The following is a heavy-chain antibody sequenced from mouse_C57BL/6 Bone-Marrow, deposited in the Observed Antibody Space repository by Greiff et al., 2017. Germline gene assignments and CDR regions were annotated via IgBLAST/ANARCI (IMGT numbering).Heavy chain of an antibody. CDR1: GFNIKDDY. Sequence: VQLKESGAELVRPGASVKLSCTASGFNIKDDYMHWVKPRPEQGLEWIGWIDPENGDTEYASKFQGKATITADTSSNTAYLQLSSLTSEDTAVYYCTPTGYYFDYWGQGTTLTVPS. V-gene: IGHV14-4*01. CDR2: IDPENGDT. D-gene: IGHD4-1*02. J-gene: IGHJ2*01. CDR3: TPTGYYFDY.